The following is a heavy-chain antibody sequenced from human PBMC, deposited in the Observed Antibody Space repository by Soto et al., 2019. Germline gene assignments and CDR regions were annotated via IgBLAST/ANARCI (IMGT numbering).Heavy chain of an antibody. V-gene: IGHV2-5*02. Sequence: QITLKESGPTLVKPTQTLTLTCTFSGFSLSTSGVVVGWIRQPPGKALEWLALIYWDDDKRYSPSLKSRLTITQDTSKNQVVLTMTTMDPVDTATYYCSHTPLELSSFDPWGQGTLDIVS. D-gene: IGHD1-7*01. CDR3: SHTPLELSSFDP. J-gene: IGHJ5*02. CDR2: IYWDDDK. CDR1: GFSLSTSGVV.